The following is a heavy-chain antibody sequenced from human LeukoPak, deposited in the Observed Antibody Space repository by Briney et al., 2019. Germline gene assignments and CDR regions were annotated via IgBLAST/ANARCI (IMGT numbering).Heavy chain of an antibody. D-gene: IGHD5-18*01. Sequence: PGGSLRLSCAASGFTFSSYAMHWVRQAPGKGLEWVAVISYDGSNKYYADSVKGRFTISRDTSKNTLYLLMNSLRGEDTAVYYCARDQIRYSNSPEALDLWGQGTLVSVSS. CDR2: ISYDGSNK. J-gene: IGHJ3*01. V-gene: IGHV3-30-3*01. CDR3: ARDQIRYSNSPEALDL. CDR1: GFTFSSYA.